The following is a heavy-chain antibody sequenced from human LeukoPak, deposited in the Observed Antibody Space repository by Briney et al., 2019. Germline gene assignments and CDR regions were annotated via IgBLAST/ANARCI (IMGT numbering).Heavy chain of an antibody. CDR3: ARWITIFGVVTPNHNWFDP. D-gene: IGHD3-3*01. V-gene: IGHV1-8*01. Sequence: ASVKVSCKASGYTFTSYDINWVRQATGQGLEWMGWMNPNSGNTGYAQKFQGRVTMTRNTSISTAYMELSSLRSEDTAVYYCARWITIFGVVTPNHNWFDPWGQGTLVTVSS. CDR2: MNPNSGNT. J-gene: IGHJ5*02. CDR1: GYTFTSYD.